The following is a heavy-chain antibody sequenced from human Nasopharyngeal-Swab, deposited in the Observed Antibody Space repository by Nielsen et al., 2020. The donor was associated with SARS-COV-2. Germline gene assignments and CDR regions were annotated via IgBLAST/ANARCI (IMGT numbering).Heavy chain of an antibody. V-gene: IGHV4-39*01. D-gene: IGHD3-3*01. Sequence: WIRQPPGKGLEWIGSIYYSGSTYYNPSLESRVTISVDTSKNQFSLKLSSVTAADTAVYYCARHFQDVSIFGVVIPGDYMDVWGKGTTVTVSS. J-gene: IGHJ6*03. CDR2: IYYSGST. CDR3: ARHFQDVSIFGVVIPGDYMDV.